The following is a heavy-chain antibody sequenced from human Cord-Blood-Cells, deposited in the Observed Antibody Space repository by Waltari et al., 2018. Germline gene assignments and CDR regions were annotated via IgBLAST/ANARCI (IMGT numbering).Heavy chain of an antibody. CDR1: GGSFSGYY. CDR2: INHSGST. D-gene: IGHD7-27*01. CDR3: ARPPANWGVLDCYFDL. V-gene: IGHV4-34*01. Sequence: QVQLQQWGAGLLKPSETLSLTCAVVGGSFSGYYWSCLRQPPGKGLEWIGEINHSGSTNYNPSAKSRVTISVDTPKKQLSLQVNSVAAADTAVYYCARPPANWGVLDCYFDLWGRGTPVAVSS. J-gene: IGHJ2*01.